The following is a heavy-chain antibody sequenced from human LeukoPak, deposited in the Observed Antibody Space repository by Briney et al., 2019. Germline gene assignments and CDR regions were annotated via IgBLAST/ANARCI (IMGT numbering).Heavy chain of an antibody. D-gene: IGHD3-22*01. CDR3: ARAYYYDSSGYPADL. Sequence: SETLSLTCTVSGGSISSGDYFWSWIRQPPGKGLEWIGYIYYSGSTYYNPSLKSRVTISVDTSKNQFSLKLSSVTAADTAVYYCARAYYYDSSGYPADLWGQGTMVTVSS. CDR2: IYYSGST. V-gene: IGHV4-30-4*08. CDR1: GGSISSGDYF. J-gene: IGHJ3*01.